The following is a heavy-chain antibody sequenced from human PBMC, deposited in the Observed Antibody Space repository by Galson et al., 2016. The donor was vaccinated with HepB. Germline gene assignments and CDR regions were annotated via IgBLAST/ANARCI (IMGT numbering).Heavy chain of an antibody. V-gene: IGHV4-39*02. CDR2: IHYSGRA. CDR3: ARDQTGDGRYRWFDP. J-gene: IGHJ5*02. D-gene: IGHD5-24*01. Sequence: SETLSLTCSVSGGSVISPTYYWGWFRQPPGKGLEWIGSIHYSGRADYNPSLKSRLAMSVDTSKNHFALELRSVTAADTATYYCARDQTGDGRYRWFDPWGQGILVTVAS. CDR1: GGSVISPTYY.